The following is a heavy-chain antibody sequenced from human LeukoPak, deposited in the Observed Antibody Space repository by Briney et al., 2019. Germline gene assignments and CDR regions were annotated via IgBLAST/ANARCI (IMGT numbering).Heavy chain of an antibody. D-gene: IGHD3-3*01. V-gene: IGHV3-74*01. Sequence: PGGSLRLSCAASGFTFSSYWMHWVRQAPGKGLVWVPRINTDGSSTSYADSVKGRFTISRDNAKNTLYLQMNSLRAEDTAVYYCARAPYYDFWSGYPPDAFDIWGQGTMVTVSS. J-gene: IGHJ3*02. CDR2: INTDGSST. CDR1: GFTFSSYW. CDR3: ARAPYYDFWSGYPPDAFDI.